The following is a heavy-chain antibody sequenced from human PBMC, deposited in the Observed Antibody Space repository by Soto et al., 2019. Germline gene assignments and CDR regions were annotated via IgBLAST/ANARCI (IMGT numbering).Heavy chain of an antibody. CDR3: VRLISNSWLDS. CDR2: TYYRSKWYY. V-gene: IGHV6-1*01. CDR1: GASVSSNHAT. D-gene: IGHD3-10*01. Sequence: VQLQQSGPGLVKPSQTLSLTCAISGASVSSNHATWDWIRQSPSRGLEWLGRTYYRSKWYYAYRLPVKRRITINPDTSNNQLFLQLNSVTPDDTVVYYCVRLISNSWLDSRVPGTLVTVSS. J-gene: IGHJ5*01.